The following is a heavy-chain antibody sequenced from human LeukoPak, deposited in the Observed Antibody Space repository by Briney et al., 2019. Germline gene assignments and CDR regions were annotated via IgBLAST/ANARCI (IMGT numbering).Heavy chain of an antibody. J-gene: IGHJ4*02. CDR3: ARDDSGYSYGTFDY. V-gene: IGHV4-4*07. CDR1: GGSISSYY. Sequence: PSETLSLTCTVSGGSISSYYWSWIRQPAGKGLEWIGRIYTSGSTNYNPSLKSRDTMSVDTSKNQFSLKLSSVTAADTAVYYCARDDSGYSYGTFDYWGQGTLVTVSS. D-gene: IGHD5-18*01. CDR2: IYTSGST.